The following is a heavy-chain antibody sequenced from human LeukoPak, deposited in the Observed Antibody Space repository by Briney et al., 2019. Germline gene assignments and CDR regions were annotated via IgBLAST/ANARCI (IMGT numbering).Heavy chain of an antibody. Sequence: PGGSLRLSCAASGFTFSNYFMHWVRQAPGKWLEWVADIASDGSHTFYVESVKGRFTISRDNSKNTLYLQMNSLGPEDTAVYFCARERQDTVIHSGAFDIWGQGTMVTVSS. V-gene: IGHV3-30-3*01. CDR2: IASDGSHT. CDR1: GFTFSNYF. J-gene: IGHJ3*02. CDR3: ARERQDTVIHSGAFDI. D-gene: IGHD2-21*02.